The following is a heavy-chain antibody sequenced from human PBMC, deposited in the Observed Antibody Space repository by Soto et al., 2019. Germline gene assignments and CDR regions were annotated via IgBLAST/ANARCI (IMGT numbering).Heavy chain of an antibody. J-gene: IGHJ4*02. Sequence: EVQLVASGGGLVQPGGSLRLSCAASGFTFSRYWMHWVRQAPGKGLVWVSHINSDGSSTNYADSVKGRFTISRDNAKNTLYLQVNSLXXXXXXXXXXXXXXXXXXXXXGQGTLVTVSS. V-gene: IGHV3-74*01. CDR1: GFTFSRYW. CDR3: XXXXXXXXXX. CDR2: INSDGSST.